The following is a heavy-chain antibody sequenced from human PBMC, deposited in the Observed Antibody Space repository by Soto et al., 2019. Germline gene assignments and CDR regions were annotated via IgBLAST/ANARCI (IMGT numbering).Heavy chain of an antibody. V-gene: IGHV3-21*01. CDR2: ISSSSSYI. J-gene: IGHJ4*02. CDR1: VFTFSSYS. Sequence: PWGSLRLSCSASVFTFSSYSMNWFRQAPGKGLEWVSSISSSSSYIYYADSVKGRFTISRDNAKNSLYLQMNSLRAEDTAVYYCARDYYDSSGYPRYYFDYWGQGTLVTVSS. D-gene: IGHD3-22*01. CDR3: ARDYYDSSGYPRYYFDY.